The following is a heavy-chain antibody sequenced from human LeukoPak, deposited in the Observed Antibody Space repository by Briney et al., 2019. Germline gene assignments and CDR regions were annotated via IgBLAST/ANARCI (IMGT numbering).Heavy chain of an antibody. V-gene: IGHV4-39*01. CDR1: GGSISSSSYY. D-gene: IGHD6-19*01. Sequence: SETLSLTCTVSGGSISSSSYYWGWIRQPPGKGLEWIGSIYYSGSTYYNPSLKSRVTISVDTSKNQFSLKLSSVTAADTAVYYCASYSSGWTSYFDYWGQGTLVTVSS. J-gene: IGHJ4*02. CDR2: IYYSGST. CDR3: ASYSSGWTSYFDY.